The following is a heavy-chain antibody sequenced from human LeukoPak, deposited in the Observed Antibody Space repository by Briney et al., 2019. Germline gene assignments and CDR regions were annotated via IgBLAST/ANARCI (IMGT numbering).Heavy chain of an antibody. V-gene: IGHV4-4*07. CDR2: IYTSGST. J-gene: IGHJ5*02. Sequence: SETLSLTCTVSGGSISSYYWSWIRQPAGKGLEWIGRIYTSGSTNYNPSLKSRVTMSVDTSKNQFSLKLSSVTAADTAVYYCAGETIAAAGPGGGSINSFDPWGQGTLVTVSS. CDR1: GGSISSYY. CDR3: AGETIAAAGPGGGSINSFDP. D-gene: IGHD6-13*01.